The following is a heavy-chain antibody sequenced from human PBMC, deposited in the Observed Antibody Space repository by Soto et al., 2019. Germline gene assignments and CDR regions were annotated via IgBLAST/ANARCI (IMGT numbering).Heavy chain of an antibody. CDR2: VYNTGSP. J-gene: IGHJ4*02. CDR3: AGERLTGSGYFEY. V-gene: IGHV4-59*01. D-gene: IGHD3-22*01. CDR1: DGAITGYY. Sequence: KTSETLSLTCTVSDGAITGYYWSWIRQSPGEGLEWIGYVYNTGSPSYNPSLKSRVTMSVDASTNQFSLILTSVTATDTAVYYCAGERLTGSGYFEYWGQGNVVTVS.